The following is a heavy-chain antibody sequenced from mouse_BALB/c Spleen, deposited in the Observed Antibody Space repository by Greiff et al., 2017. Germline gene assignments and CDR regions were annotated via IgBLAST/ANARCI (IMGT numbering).Heavy chain of an antibody. V-gene: IGHV1S81*02. Sequence: QVQLQQPGAELVKPGASVKLSCKASGYTFTSYWMHWVKQRPGQGLEWIGEINPSNGRTNYNEKFKGKATLTTDKSSSTAYMQLSRLTSEDSAVYFCARGYYGSSPYFDYWGQGTTLTVSS. CDR2: INPSNGRT. CDR3: ARGYYGSSPYFDY. J-gene: IGHJ2*01. D-gene: IGHD1-1*01. CDR1: GYTFTSYW.